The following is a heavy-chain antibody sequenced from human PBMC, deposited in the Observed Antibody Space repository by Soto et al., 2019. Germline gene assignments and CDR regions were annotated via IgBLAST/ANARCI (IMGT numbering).Heavy chain of an antibody. V-gene: IGHV4-34*01. CDR3: SRGRRTAVTIDY. J-gene: IGHJ4*02. CDR2: INHSGST. Sequence: SETLSLTCAVYGGSFSGYYWSWIRQPPGKGLEWIGEINHSGSTNYNPSLKSRVTISVDTSKNQFSLKLSSVTAADTAVYYCSRGRRTAVTIDYWGQGTLVTVS. D-gene: IGHD4-17*01. CDR1: GGSFSGYY.